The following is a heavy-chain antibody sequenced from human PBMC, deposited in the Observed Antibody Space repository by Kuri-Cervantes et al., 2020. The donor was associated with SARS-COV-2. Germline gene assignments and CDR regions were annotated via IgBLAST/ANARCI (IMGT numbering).Heavy chain of an antibody. CDR2: INSDGSCT. CDR3: ARGYDSSGYSLDY. D-gene: IGHD3-22*01. Sequence: GGSLRLSCAASGFTFSSYWMHWVSQAPGKWLVWVSRINSDGSCTSYADSVKGRFTISRDNAKNTLYLQMNSLRAEDTAVYYCARGYDSSGYSLDYWGQGTLVTVSS. J-gene: IGHJ4*02. CDR1: GFTFSSYW. V-gene: IGHV3-74*01.